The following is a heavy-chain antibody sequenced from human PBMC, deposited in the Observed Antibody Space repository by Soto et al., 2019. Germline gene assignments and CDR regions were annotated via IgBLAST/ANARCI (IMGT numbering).Heavy chain of an antibody. Sequence: ASVKVSCKASGYTFTSYAMHWVRQAPGQRLEWMGWINAGNGNTKYSQKFQGRVTITRDTSASTAYMELSSLRSEDTAVYYCARDGVVVGLQYYYYGMDVWGQGTPVTVSS. D-gene: IGHD2-2*01. CDR1: GYTFTSYA. CDR3: ARDGVVVGLQYYYYGMDV. CDR2: INAGNGNT. V-gene: IGHV1-3*01. J-gene: IGHJ6*02.